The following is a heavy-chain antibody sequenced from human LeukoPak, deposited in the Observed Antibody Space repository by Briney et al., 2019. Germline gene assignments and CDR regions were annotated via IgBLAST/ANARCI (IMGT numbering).Heavy chain of an antibody. D-gene: IGHD3-10*01. J-gene: IGHJ3*01. CDR2: ISSSSSYI. CDR3: ARDPYDSGTYSTEYGAFDV. Sequence: GGSLRLSCAASGFTFSSYSMNWVRQAPGKGLEWVSSISSSSSYIYYADSVKGRFTISRDNAKNSLYLQMNSLRAEDTAVYYCARDPYDSGTYSTEYGAFDVWGQGTMVTISS. V-gene: IGHV3-21*06. CDR1: GFTFSSYS.